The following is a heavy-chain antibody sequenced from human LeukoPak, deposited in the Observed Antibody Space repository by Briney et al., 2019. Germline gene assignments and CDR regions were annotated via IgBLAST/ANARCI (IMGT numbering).Heavy chain of an antibody. CDR2: MNPNSGNT. Sequence: ASVKVSCKASGYTFTSYDINWVRQATGQGLEWMGWMNPNSGNTGYAQKFQGRVTMTRNTSISTAYMELSSLRSEDTAVYYCAREVRGGYGDYYPDNSGWFDPWGQGTLVTVSS. J-gene: IGHJ5*02. CDR3: AREVRGGYGDYYPDNSGWFDP. V-gene: IGHV1-8*01. D-gene: IGHD4-17*01. CDR1: GYTFTSYD.